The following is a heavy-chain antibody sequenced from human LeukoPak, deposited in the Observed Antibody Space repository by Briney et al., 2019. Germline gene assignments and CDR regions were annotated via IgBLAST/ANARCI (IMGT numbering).Heavy chain of an antibody. D-gene: IGHD2-2*01. CDR2: ISAYNGNT. Sequence: ASVKVSCKASGYTFTSYGISWVRQDPGQGLEWMGWISAYNGNTNYAQKLQGRVTMTTDTSTSTAYMELRSLRSDDTAVYYCAREHRYHSSTSCPRYAYYYYSMDVWGTGTTVTVSS. J-gene: IGHJ6*03. V-gene: IGHV1-18*01. CDR1: GYTFTSYG. CDR3: AREHRYHSSTSCPRYAYYYYSMDV.